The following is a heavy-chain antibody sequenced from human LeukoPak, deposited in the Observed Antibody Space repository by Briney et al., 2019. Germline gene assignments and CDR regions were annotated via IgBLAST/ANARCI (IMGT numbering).Heavy chain of an antibody. CDR3: AKDIIANTG. Sequence: GESLKISCAASGFTFSSYAMSWVRQAPGKGLEWVSAISGSGGSTYYADSVKGRFTISRDNSKNTLYLQMNSLRAEDTAVYYCAKDIIANTGWGQGTLVTVSS. V-gene: IGHV3-23*01. CDR2: ISGSGGST. J-gene: IGHJ4*02. D-gene: IGHD3-10*01. CDR1: GFTFSSYA.